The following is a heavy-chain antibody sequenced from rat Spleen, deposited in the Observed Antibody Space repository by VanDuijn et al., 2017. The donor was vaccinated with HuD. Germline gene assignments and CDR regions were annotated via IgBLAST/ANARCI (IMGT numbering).Heavy chain of an antibody. D-gene: IGHD1-1*01. V-gene: IGHV5-25*01. CDR2: ISYDGTAT. J-gene: IGHJ1*01. CDR1: GLSFSNYD. Sequence: EVQLVESGGGLVQPGRSMKLSCAASGLSFSNYDMAWVRQAPTKGLEWVASISYDGTATYYRDSVKGRFTVSRDNAKSTLYLQMDSLRSEDTATYYCARHEVVTWYFDFWGPGTMVTVSS. CDR3: ARHEVVTWYFDF.